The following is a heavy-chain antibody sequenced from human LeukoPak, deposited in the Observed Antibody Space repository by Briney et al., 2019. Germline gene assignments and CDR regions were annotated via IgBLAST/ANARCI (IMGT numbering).Heavy chain of an antibody. V-gene: IGHV4-34*01. D-gene: IGHD3-10*01. CDR1: GGSFSGYY. Sequence: SETLSLTCAVYGGSFSGYYWSWIRQPPGKGLEWIGEINHSGSTNYNPSLKSRVTISVDTSKNQFSLKLSSVTAADTAVYYCARGRGLFGELFFVISYYGMDVWGQGTTVTVSS. CDR2: INHSGST. J-gene: IGHJ6*02. CDR3: ARGRGLFGELFFVISYYGMDV.